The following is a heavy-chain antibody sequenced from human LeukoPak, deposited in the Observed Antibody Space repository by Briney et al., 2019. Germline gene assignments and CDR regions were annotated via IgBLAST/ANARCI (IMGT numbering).Heavy chain of an antibody. V-gene: IGHV3-64D*06. CDR2: ISSNGGST. CDR3: VKGRMVRGVTYYYYGMDV. J-gene: IGHJ6*04. CDR1: GFTFSSYA. Sequence: GGSLRLSCSASGFTFSSYAMHWVRQAPGKGLECVSAISSNGGSTYYADSVKGRFTISRDNSKNTLYLQMSSLRAEDTAVYYCVKGRMVRGVTYYYYGMDVWSKGTTVTVSS. D-gene: IGHD3-10*01.